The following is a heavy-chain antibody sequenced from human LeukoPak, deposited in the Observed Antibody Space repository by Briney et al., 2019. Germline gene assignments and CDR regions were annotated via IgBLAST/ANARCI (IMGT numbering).Heavy chain of an antibody. D-gene: IGHD3-3*01. CDR2: VYHTGST. Sequence: SETLSLTCTVSGGSINNYYWSWIRQAPGKRLEWIGSVYHTGSTDYNPSLRSPVTISVDTSKNHFSLKVTSVTAADTAIYYCTRDRLGGAVASWIPDYWGQGILVTVSS. CDR3: TRDRLGGAVASWIPDY. J-gene: IGHJ4*02. CDR1: GGSINNYY. V-gene: IGHV4-59*01.